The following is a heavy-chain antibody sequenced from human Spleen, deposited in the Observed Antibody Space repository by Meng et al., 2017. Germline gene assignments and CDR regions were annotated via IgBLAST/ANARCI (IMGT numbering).Heavy chain of an antibody. D-gene: IGHD2-21*02. Sequence: SVKVSCKASGYTFTSYAISWVRQAPGQGLEWMGGIIPIFGTANYAQKFQGRVTITADKSTSTAYVELSSLRSEDTAVYYCARTVVTAKRGPFDYWGQGTLVTVSS. J-gene: IGHJ4*02. CDR3: ARTVVTAKRGPFDY. V-gene: IGHV1-69*06. CDR2: IIPIFGTA. CDR1: GYTFTSYA.